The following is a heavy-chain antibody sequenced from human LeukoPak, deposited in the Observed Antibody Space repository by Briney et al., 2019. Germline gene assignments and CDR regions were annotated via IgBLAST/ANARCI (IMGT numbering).Heavy chain of an antibody. J-gene: IGHJ3*02. V-gene: IGHV1-69*05. D-gene: IGHD3-22*01. CDR2: SIPIFGTA. CDR3: ARPSTYYYDSIDAFDI. CDR1: GGTFSSYA. Sequence: GSSVKVSCKASGGTFSSYAISWVRQAPGQGLEWMGGSIPIFGTANYAQKFQGRVTITTDESTSTAYMELSSLRSEDTAVYYCARPSTYYYDSIDAFDIWGQGTMVTVSS.